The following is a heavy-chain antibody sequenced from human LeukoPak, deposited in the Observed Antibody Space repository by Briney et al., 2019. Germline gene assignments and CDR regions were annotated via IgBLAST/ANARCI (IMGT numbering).Heavy chain of an antibody. V-gene: IGHV1-2*02. D-gene: IGHD2-2*01. J-gene: IGHJ5*02. CDR3: ARVYLGYCSSTSCYYLDP. CDR1: GYTFTGYY. Sequence: ASVKVSCKASGYTFTGYYMHWVRQAPGQGLEWMGWINPNSGGTNYAQKFQGRVTMTRDTSISTAYMELSRLRPDDTAVYYCARVYLGYCSSTSCYYLDPWGQGTLVTVSS. CDR2: INPNSGGT.